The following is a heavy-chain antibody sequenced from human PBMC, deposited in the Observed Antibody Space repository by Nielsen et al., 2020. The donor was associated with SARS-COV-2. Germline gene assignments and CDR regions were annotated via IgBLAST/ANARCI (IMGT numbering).Heavy chain of an antibody. CDR2: VNHSGTT. CDR3: ARTGSQTPSITIFGVVIIDYYYYGMDV. D-gene: IGHD3-3*01. CDR1: GGSFSGFY. J-gene: IGHJ6*02. V-gene: IGHV4-34*01. Sequence: GSLRLSCAVYGGSFSGFYWSWIRQPPGKGLEWIAEVNHSGTTNYNPSLKSRVTISVDTSKNQFSLKLSSVTAADTAVYYCARTGSQTPSITIFGVVIIDYYYYGMDVWGQGTTVTVSS.